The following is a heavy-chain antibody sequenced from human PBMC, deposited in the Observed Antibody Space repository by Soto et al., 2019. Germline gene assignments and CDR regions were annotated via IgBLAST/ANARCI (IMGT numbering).Heavy chain of an antibody. CDR3: AHRPGSSGSRAWFDS. V-gene: IGHV2-5*02. D-gene: IGHD2-15*01. CDR1: GFSLTTSGVG. CDR2: IFLDDDK. Sequence: QITLKESGPTLVKHTQTLTLTCTFSGFSLTTSGVGVGWILQPPGKALEWLAVIFLDDDKRYSPSLKSRLTNTKDTSKNLVVLTMTNMNPVNTATYYCAHRPGSSGSRAWFDSWGQGTLVTVSS. J-gene: IGHJ5*01.